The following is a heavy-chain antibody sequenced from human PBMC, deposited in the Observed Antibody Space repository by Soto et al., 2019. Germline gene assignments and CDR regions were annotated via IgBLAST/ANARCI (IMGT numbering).Heavy chain of an antibody. V-gene: IGHV4-30-2*01. CDR3: ARAQFYSGSGNYNNLMIDA. CDR1: GGSIGGVGYS. D-gene: IGHD3-10*01. J-gene: IGHJ5*02. Sequence: PSETLSLTCAVSGGSIGGVGYSWSWIRQPPGGGLEWIGYMYHSGTFLKSPSLKTRLTMSLDMSKNQFSLTLNSMTAADTAVYYCARAQFYSGSGNYNNLMIDAWGQGIQGTV. CDR2: MYHSGTF.